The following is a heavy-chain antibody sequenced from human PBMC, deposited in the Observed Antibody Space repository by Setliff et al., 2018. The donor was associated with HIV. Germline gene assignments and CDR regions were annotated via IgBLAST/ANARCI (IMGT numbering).Heavy chain of an antibody. D-gene: IGHD2-21*01. CDR3: ARRRETIVVVIGIPNWYFDL. J-gene: IGHJ2*01. V-gene: IGHV4-38-2*01. Sequence: PSETLSLTCAVSGYSISSGYYWGWIRQPPGKGLEWIGSIYHSGSTYYNPSLKSRVTISVDTSKNQFSLQLTSVTAADTAVYYCARRRETIVVVIGIPNWYFDLWGRGTLVTVSS. CDR2: IYHSGST. CDR1: GYSISSGYY.